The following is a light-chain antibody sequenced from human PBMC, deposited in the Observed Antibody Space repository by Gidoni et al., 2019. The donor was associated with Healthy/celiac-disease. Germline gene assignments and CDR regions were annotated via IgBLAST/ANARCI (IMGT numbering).Light chain of an antibody. CDR3: QQYNSYSRGT. CDR1: QSISSW. Sequence: DIQMTQSPSTLSASVGDRVTITCRASQSISSWLAWYQQKPGKAPKLLIYKASSLESGVPSRFSGSGSGTEFTLTISSLQPDVFATYYCQQYNSYSRGTFXQXTKVEIK. J-gene: IGKJ1*01. CDR2: KAS. V-gene: IGKV1-5*03.